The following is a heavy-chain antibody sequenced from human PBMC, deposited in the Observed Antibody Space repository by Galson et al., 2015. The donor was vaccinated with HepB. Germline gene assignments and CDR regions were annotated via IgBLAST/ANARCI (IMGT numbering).Heavy chain of an antibody. J-gene: IGHJ4*02. CDR1: GFTFSSYA. CDR3: ARSYDSSGYYYGELGY. D-gene: IGHD3-22*01. CDR2: ISSNGGST. Sequence: LRLSCAASGFTFSSYAMHWVRQAPGKGLEYVSAISSNGGSTYYADSVKGRFTISRDNSKNTLYLQMGSLRAEDMAVYYCARSYDSSGYYYGELGYWGQGTLVTVSS. V-gene: IGHV3-64*02.